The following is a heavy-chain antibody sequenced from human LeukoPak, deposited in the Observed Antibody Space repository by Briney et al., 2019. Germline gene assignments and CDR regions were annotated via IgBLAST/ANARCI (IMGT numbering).Heavy chain of an antibody. Sequence: GGSLRLSCAASGFTFSSYAMSWVRQAPGKGLEWVSAISGSGGSTNYADSVKGRFTISRGNAKNSLYLQMNSLRAEDTAVYYCAELGITMIGGVWGKGTTVTISS. D-gene: IGHD3-10*02. J-gene: IGHJ6*04. V-gene: IGHV3-23*01. CDR1: GFTFSSYA. CDR2: ISGSGGST. CDR3: AELGITMIGGV.